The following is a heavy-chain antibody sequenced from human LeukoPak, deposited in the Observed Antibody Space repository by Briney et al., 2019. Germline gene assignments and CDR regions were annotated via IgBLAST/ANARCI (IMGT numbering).Heavy chain of an antibody. Sequence: ASVKVSCKAAGYTFTSYGISWVRQAPGQGLEWMGWISAYNGNTNYAQKLQGRVTMTTDTSTSTAYMELRSLRSDDTAVYYCARDLGRDILTGYYNWALDYWGQGTLVTVSS. V-gene: IGHV1-18*01. J-gene: IGHJ4*02. D-gene: IGHD3-9*01. CDR2: ISAYNGNT. CDR3: ARDLGRDILTGYYNWALDY. CDR1: GYTFTSYG.